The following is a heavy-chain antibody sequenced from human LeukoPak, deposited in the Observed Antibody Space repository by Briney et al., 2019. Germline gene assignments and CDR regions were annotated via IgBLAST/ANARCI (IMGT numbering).Heavy chain of an antibody. CDR2: IYHSGST. CDR1: GYSISSGYY. J-gene: IGHJ4*02. D-gene: IGHD3-22*01. Sequence: SETLSLTCTVSGYSISSGYYWGWIRQPPGKGLEWIGSIYHSGSTYYNPSLKSRVTISVDTSKNQFSLKLSSVTAADTAVYYCARLGKGYYDNGYYFDYWGQGTLVTVSS. V-gene: IGHV4-38-2*02. CDR3: ARLGKGYYDNGYYFDY.